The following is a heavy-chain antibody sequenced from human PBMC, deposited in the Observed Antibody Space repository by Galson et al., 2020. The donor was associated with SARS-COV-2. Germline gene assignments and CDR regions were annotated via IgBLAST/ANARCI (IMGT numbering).Heavy chain of an antibody. Sequence: GGSLRLSCAVSGFTVSSKYMSWVRQAPGNGLEWVSVIYSNGHRYSADSLKGRFTISRDDSKNTLYLQVNSLRVEDTAVYYCASHGVHWSIDYWGQGTLVAVSS. V-gene: IGHV3-53*01. D-gene: IGHD2-8*02. CDR3: ASHGVHWSIDY. J-gene: IGHJ4*02. CDR1: GFTVSSKY. CDR2: IYSNGHR.